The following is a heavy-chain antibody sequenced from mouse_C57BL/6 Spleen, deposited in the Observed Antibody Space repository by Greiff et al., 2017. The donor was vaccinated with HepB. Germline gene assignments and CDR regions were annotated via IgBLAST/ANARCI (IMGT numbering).Heavy chain of an antibody. D-gene: IGHD1-1*01. CDR2: IDPEDGDT. V-gene: IGHV14-1*01. CDR3: TTKAYYPSCFAY. Sequence: EVQLQQSGAELVRPGASVKLSCTASGFNIKDYYMHWVKQRPEQGLEWIGRIDPEDGDTKYAPKFQGKATMTADTSSNTAYLQMSSLTSEDTAVYYCTTKAYYPSCFAYWGQGTLVTVSA. CDR1: GFNIKDYY. J-gene: IGHJ3*01.